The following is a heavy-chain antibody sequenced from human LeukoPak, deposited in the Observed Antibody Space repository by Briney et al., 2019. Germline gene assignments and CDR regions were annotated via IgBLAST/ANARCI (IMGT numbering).Heavy chain of an antibody. CDR2: ITEYNGNT. J-gene: IGHJ6*02. Sequence: ASVKVSCKASGYTFTSYGISWVRQAPGQGLEWMGWITEYNGNTNYAQKLQGRVTMTTDTSTSTAYMELRSLRSDDTAVYYCARDMKQQLAYYYYYGMDVWGQGTTVTVSS. CDR3: ARDMKQQLAYYYYYGMDV. CDR1: GYTFTSYG. D-gene: IGHD6-13*01. V-gene: IGHV1-18*01.